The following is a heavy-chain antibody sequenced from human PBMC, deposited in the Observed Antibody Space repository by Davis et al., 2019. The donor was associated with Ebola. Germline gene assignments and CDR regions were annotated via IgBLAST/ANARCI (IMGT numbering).Heavy chain of an antibody. CDR2: IFNIEST. CDR3: ARDSWTYYYGSGSYKNYGMDV. J-gene: IGHJ6*02. Sequence: SETLSLTCAVYGGSFSGCYWNWIRQPPGKGLEWIGYIFNIESTKYNLSLKSRVSILVDTSKNQFSLKLSSVTAADTAVYYCARDSWTYYYGSGSYKNYGMDVWGQGTTVTVSS. D-gene: IGHD3-10*01. CDR1: GGSFSGCY. V-gene: IGHV4-59*01.